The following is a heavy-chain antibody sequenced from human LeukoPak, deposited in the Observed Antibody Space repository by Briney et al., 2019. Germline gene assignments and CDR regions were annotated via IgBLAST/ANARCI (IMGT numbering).Heavy chain of an antibody. CDR1: TDSISSGSYY. CDR2: IVSGGST. CDR3: ARLRGYTSSARGYVEY. Sequence: PSETLSLTCTVSTDSISSGSYYWGWVRQSPGQGLEWIGSIVSGGSTYYDPSLKSRVTISVDTSKNQFSLKLSSVTAADTAVYYCARLRGYTSSARGYVEYWGQGTLVTVSS. J-gene: IGHJ4*02. D-gene: IGHD6-13*01. V-gene: IGHV4-39*01.